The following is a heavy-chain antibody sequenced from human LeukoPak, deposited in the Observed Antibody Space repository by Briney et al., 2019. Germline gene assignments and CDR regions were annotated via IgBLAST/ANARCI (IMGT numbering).Heavy chain of an antibody. CDR2: ISGSGGST. D-gene: IGHD2-15*01. V-gene: IGHV3-23*01. Sequence: GGSLRLSCAASGFTFSSYAMSWVRQAPGKGLEWVSAISGSGGSTYYADSVKGRFTISRDNAKNSLYLQMNSLRAEDTAVYYCASGYCSGGSCYGYFDYWGQGTLVTVSS. J-gene: IGHJ4*02. CDR3: ASGYCSGGSCYGYFDY. CDR1: GFTFSSYA.